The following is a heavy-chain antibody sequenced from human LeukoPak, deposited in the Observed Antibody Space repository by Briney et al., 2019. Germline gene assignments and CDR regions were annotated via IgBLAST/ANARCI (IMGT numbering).Heavy chain of an antibody. CDR3: ARGPIHLWLHNGMDV. Sequence: GQSLRLSCTASGFIFGDHAMSWVRQAPGKGLECVGFIRSKAYGGTTEYAASVKGRFTISRDDSEGIAYLQMNSLRIDDTAVYYCARGPIHLWLHNGMDVWGQGTTVIVFS. J-gene: IGHJ6*02. CDR1: GFIFGDHA. V-gene: IGHV3-49*04. D-gene: IGHD5-18*01. CDR2: IRSKAYGGTT.